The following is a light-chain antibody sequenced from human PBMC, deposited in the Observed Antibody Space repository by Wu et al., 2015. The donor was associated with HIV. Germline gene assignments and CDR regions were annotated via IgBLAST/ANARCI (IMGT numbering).Light chain of an antibody. Sequence: DIQMTQSPSTLSASVGDRVTITCRASQNINSWLAWYQQKPGKAPKLLIYKASSLESGVPSRFSGSGSGTEFTLTINSLQPDDFATYYCQRYDTSLXTFGGGTKVEIK. CDR1: QNINSW. J-gene: IGKJ4*01. V-gene: IGKV1-5*03. CDR2: KAS. CDR3: QRYDTSLXT.